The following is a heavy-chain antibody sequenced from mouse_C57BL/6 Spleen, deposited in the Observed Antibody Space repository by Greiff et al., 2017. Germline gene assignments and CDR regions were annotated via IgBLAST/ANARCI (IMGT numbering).Heavy chain of an antibody. J-gene: IGHJ1*03. CDR1: GFTFSDYG. V-gene: IGHV5-17*01. CDR3: ATYYSNYWYFDV. CDR2: ISSGSSTI. Sequence: EVMLVESGGGLVKPGGSLKLSSAASGFTFSDYGMHWVRQAPEKGLEWVAYISSGSSTIYYADTVKGRFTISRDNAKNTLFLQMTSLRSEDTAMYYCATYYSNYWYFDVWGTGTTVTVSS. D-gene: IGHD2-5*01.